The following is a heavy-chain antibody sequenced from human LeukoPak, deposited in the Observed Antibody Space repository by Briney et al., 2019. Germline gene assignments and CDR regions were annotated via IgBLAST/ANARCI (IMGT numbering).Heavy chain of an antibody. J-gene: IGHJ4*02. V-gene: IGHV4-34*01. D-gene: IGHD6-6*01. CDR3: ARGAALGIAARRVLDY. Sequence: SETLSLTCAVYGGSFSGYYWSWIRQPPGKGLEWIGEINHSGSTNYNPSLKSRVTISVDTSKNQFSLRLSSVTASDTAVYYCARGAALGIAARRVLDYWGQGALVTVSS. CDR2: INHSGST. CDR1: GGSFSGYY.